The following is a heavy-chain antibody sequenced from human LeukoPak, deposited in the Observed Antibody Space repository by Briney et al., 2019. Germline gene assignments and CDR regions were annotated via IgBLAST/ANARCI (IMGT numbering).Heavy chain of an antibody. V-gene: IGHV4-30-2*01. D-gene: IGHD3-22*01. Sequence: PSETLSLTCAVSGGSISSGGYSWSWIRRPPGKGLEWIGYICHSGSTYYNPSLKSRVTISVDRSKNQFSLKLSSVTAADTAVYYCARNSGYYSYYYYYGMDVWGQGTTVTVSS. CDR3: ARNSGYYSYYYYYGMDV. CDR1: GGSISSGGYS. J-gene: IGHJ6*02. CDR2: ICHSGST.